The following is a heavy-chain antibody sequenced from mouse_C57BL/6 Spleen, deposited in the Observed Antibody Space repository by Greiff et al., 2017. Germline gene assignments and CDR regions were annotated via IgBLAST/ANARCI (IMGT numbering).Heavy chain of an antibody. V-gene: IGHV1-55*01. J-gene: IGHJ2*01. CDR1: GYTFTSYW. Sequence: QVHVKQPGAELVKPGASVKMSCKASGYTFTSYWINWVKQRPGQGLGWIGDIYPGSGSTTYNQKFKSKATLTVDTSSSTAYLQLSSLTSEDSAVYYCARPYGSSYVDFDYWGQGTTLTVSS. D-gene: IGHD1-1*01. CDR2: IYPGSGST. CDR3: ARPYGSSYVDFDY.